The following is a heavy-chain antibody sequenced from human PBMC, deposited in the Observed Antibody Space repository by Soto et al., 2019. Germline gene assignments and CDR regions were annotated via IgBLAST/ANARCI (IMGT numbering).Heavy chain of an antibody. Sequence: PGESLKISCKGSGYGFTNYWIGWVRQMPGKGLEWMGIIYPGDSDTRYSPSCRGHVTISADEAVSTAYLQWSSLKASDTAMYYCARQLSHICDSWGQGTLVTVSS. V-gene: IGHV5-51*01. CDR2: IYPGDSDT. CDR1: GYGFTNYW. D-gene: IGHD3-3*02. CDR3: ARQLSHICDS. J-gene: IGHJ4*02.